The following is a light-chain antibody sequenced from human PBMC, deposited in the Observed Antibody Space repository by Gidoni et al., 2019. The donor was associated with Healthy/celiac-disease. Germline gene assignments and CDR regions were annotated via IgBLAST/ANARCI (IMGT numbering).Light chain of an antibody. V-gene: IGKV4-1*01. CDR1: QSVLYSSNNKNY. J-gene: IGKJ4*01. CDR2: WAS. Sequence: ILMTQSPYSLAVSLGERATINCKSSQSVLYSSNNKNYLAWYQQKPGQPPKLLIYWASTRESGVPDRFSGSGSGTDFTLTISSLQAEDVAVYYCQQYYITPQLTFGGGTKVEIK. CDR3: QQYYITPQLT.